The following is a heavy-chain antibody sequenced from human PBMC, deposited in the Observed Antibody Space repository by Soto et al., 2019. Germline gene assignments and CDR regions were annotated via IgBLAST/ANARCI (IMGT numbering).Heavy chain of an antibody. D-gene: IGHD3-16*01. V-gene: IGHV3-15*01. J-gene: IGHJ4*02. CDR1: GFTFTKAW. CDR2: IKSKTDGGTL. Sequence: EVQLVESGGGLVKPGGSLTLSCAASGFTFTKAWMSWVRQAPGKGLEWVGRIKSKTDGGTLHYAASVEGRFIISRDDSQNTLYLQMNSLTTEDTAMYYCSTGAEGWGPIDFWGQGTLVTVSS. CDR3: STGAEGWGPIDF.